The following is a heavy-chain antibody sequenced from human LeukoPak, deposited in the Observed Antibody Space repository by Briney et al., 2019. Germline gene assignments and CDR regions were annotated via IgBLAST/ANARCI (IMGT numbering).Heavy chain of an antibody. V-gene: IGHV3-30*02. J-gene: IGHJ4*02. Sequence: GGSLRLSCAASGFTFSSYGMHWVRQAPGKGLEWVAFIRYDGSNKYYADSVKGRFTISRDNSKNTLYLQMNSLRAEDTAVYYCARGYGGNYYYFDYWGQGTLVTVSS. CDR2: IRYDGSNK. D-gene: IGHD1-26*01. CDR1: GFTFSSYG. CDR3: ARGYGGNYYYFDY.